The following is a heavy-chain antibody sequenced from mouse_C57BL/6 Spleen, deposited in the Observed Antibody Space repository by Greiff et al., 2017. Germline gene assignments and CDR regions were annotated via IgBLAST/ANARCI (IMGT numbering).Heavy chain of an antibody. D-gene: IGHD2-13*01. J-gene: IGHJ1*03. V-gene: IGHV5-17*01. CDR3: AREAGDEYYFDV. CDR1: GFTFSDYG. Sequence: EVQLQQSGGGLVKPGGSLKLSCAASGFTFSDYGMHWVRQAPEEGLEWVAYISSGSSTIYYAATVKGRFTISRDNAKNTLFLQMTSLRSEDTAMYYCAREAGDEYYFDVWGTGTTVTVSS. CDR2: ISSGSSTI.